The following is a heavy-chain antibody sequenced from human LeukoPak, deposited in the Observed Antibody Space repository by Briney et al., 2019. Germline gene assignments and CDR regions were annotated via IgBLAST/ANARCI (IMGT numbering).Heavy chain of an antibody. V-gene: IGHV6-1*01. J-gene: IGHJ1*01. D-gene: IGHD3-10*01. CDR2: TYYRSKWFS. CDR3: ARGPGYFRH. CDR1: GDSVSSNSAA. Sequence: SQTLSLTCAISGDSVSSNSAAWNWTRQSPSRGLEWLGRTYYRSKWFSEYAVSVKGRITINPDTSKNQFSLQLNSVTPEDTAVYYCARGPGYFRHWGQGTLVTVSS.